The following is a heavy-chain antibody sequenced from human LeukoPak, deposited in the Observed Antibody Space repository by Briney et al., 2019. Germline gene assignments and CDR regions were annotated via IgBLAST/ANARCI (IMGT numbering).Heavy chain of an antibody. D-gene: IGHD2-15*01. CDR2: INPNSGGT. CDR3: AKVRPRACSGGSCYFEWFDP. J-gene: IGHJ5*02. V-gene: IGHV1-2*02. Sequence: ASVKVSFKASGYTFTDYFIHWVRQTPGQGLEWMGWINPNSGGTNYAQGFQGRVTMTRDTSISTAYLELSGLRSDDTAVYYCAKVRPRACSGGSCYFEWFDPWGQGTLVTVSS. CDR1: GYTFTDYF.